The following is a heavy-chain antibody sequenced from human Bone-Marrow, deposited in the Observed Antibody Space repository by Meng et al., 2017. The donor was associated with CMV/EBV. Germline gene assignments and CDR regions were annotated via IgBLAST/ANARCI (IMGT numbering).Heavy chain of an antibody. V-gene: IGHV3-73*01. CDR3: TRGDTGDTPMGAY. D-gene: IGHD5-18*01. CDR1: GFTFSGSA. Sequence: FGFTFSGSAMHWVRQASGKGLEWVGRIRSKADNYATTYAASVKGRFTISRDDSKNTTYLQINSLKTEDTAVYYCTRGDTGDTPMGAYWGQGILVTVSS. J-gene: IGHJ4*02. CDR2: IRSKADNYAT.